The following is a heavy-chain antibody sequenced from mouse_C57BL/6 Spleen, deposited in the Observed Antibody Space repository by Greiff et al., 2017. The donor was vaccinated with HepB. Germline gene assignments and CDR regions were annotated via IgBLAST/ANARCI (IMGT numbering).Heavy chain of an antibody. V-gene: IGHV1-15*01. CDR1: GYTFTDYE. J-gene: IGHJ4*01. D-gene: IGHD2-5*01. CDR2: IDPETGGT. Sequence: VQLQQSGAELVRPGASVTLSCKASGYTFTDYEMHWVKQTPVHGLEWIGAIDPETGGTAYNQKFKGKAILTAGKSSSTAYIELRSLTSEDSAVYYCTRRAYSNYSYYAMDYLGQGTSVTVSS. CDR3: TRRAYSNYSYYAMDY.